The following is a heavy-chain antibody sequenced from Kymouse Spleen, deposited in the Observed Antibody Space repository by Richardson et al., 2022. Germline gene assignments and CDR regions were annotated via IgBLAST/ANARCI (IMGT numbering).Heavy chain of an antibody. Sequence: QVQLVESGGGVVQPGRSLRLSCAASGFTFSSYGMHWVRQAPGKGLEWVAVIWYDGSNKYYADSVKGRFTISRDNSKNTLYLQMNSLRAEDTAVYYCARDKEIAAAFYYYYGMDVWGQGTTVTVSS. CDR2: IWYDGSNK. V-gene: IGHV3-33*01. CDR3: ARDKEIAAAFYYYYGMDV. J-gene: IGHJ6*02. CDR1: GFTFSSYG. D-gene: IGHD6-13*01.